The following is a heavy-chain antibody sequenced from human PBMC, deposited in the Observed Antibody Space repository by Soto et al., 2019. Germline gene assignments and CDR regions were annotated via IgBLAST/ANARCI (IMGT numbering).Heavy chain of an antibody. V-gene: IGHV3-30*18. CDR3: AKDLCGGFDY. J-gene: IGHJ4*02. Sequence: QVQLVESGGGVVQPGRSLRLSCAASGFTFSSYGMHWVRQAPGKGLEWVAVISYDGSNKYYADSVKGRFTISRDNSKNTLYLQMNSLGAEDTAVYYCAKDLCGGFDYWGQGTLVTVSS. D-gene: IGHD2-21*01. CDR1: GFTFSSYG. CDR2: ISYDGSNK.